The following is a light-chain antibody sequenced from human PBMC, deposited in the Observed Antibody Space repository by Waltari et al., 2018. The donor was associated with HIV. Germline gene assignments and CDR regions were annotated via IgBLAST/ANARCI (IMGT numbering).Light chain of an antibody. CDR2: KAS. CDR3: QQYDNLPS. V-gene: IGKV1-5*03. CDR1: HTINKW. J-gene: IGKJ5*01. Sequence: DILLTQSPSTLAAFVGDSVTITCRASHTINKWLAWYQQRPGDPPKLLITKASTLDGGVPTRFRGRGSETEFTLTIDTLQPDDFAVYYGQQYDNLPSFGQGTRLE.